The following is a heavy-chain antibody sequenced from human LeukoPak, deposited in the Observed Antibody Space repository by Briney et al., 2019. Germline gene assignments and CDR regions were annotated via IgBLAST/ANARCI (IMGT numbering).Heavy chain of an antibody. CDR1: GYSFTSYW. CDR3: ARRRVLGFTSYFDY. Sequence: GESLKISCKGSGYSFTSYWIGWVRQMPGKGLDWMGIIYPCYSDTRYSPSFQGQVTISADKSISTAYLQWSSLKASDTAMYYCARRRVLGFTSYFDYWGQGTLVTVSS. V-gene: IGHV5-51*01. D-gene: IGHD5-12*01. CDR2: IYPCYSDT. J-gene: IGHJ4*02.